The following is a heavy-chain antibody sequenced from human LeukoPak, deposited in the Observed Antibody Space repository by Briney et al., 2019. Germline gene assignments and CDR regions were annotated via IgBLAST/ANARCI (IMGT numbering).Heavy chain of an antibody. V-gene: IGHV3-30*04. D-gene: IGHD4-11*01. J-gene: IGHJ6*02. CDR1: GFTFSIYS. CDR2: ISSDVSNR. CDR3: ARDLTTRYYYSAMDV. Sequence: PGGSLRLSCAASGFTFSIYSMHWVRQAPSKGLEWVALISSDVSNRYYPDSVQGRFTISRDNSKNTLYLQMNSLRVEDTAVYYCARDLTTRYYYSAMDVWGQGTTVTVYS.